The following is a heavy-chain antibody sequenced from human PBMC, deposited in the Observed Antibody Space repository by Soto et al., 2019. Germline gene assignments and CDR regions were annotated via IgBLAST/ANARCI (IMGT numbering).Heavy chain of an antibody. CDR1: GGSFSGYY. D-gene: IGHD3-10*01. CDR2: INHSGST. J-gene: IGHJ5*02. V-gene: IGHV4-34*01. CDR3: ARGIENSEGLLWFGEHLKWDRWFDP. Sequence: QVQLQQWGAGLLKPSETLSLTCAVYGGSFSGYYWSWIRQPPGKGLEWIGEINHSGSTNYNPSLKSRVTISVDTSKNQFSLKLSSVTAADTAVYYCARGIENSEGLLWFGEHLKWDRWFDPWGQGTLVTVSS.